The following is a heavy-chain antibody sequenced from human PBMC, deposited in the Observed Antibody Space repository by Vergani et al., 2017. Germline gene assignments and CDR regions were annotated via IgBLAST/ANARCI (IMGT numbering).Heavy chain of an antibody. CDR1: GFSLTTDGMC. J-gene: IGHJ5*02. V-gene: IGHV2-70*15. Sequence: QVTLRESGPALVKSTQTLTLTCTFSGFSLTTDGMCVSWIRQPPGKALEWLARIDWDDDKYYSTSLKNRLTISKDTSKHQVVLTMSNMEPLDTATYYCARGYCSALNWPKFAPSSQGMLVTVSS. D-gene: IGHD2-15*01. CDR3: ARGYCSALNWPKFAP. CDR2: IDWDDDK.